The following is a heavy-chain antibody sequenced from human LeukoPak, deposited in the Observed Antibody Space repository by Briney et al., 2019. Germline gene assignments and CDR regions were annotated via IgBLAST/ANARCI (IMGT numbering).Heavy chain of an antibody. V-gene: IGHV3-15*01. D-gene: IGHD3-16*02. Sequence: GGSLRLSCAASGFTFSNAWMSWVRQAPGKGLEWVGRIKSKTDGGTTDYAAPAKGRFTISRDDSKNTLYLQMNSLKTEDTAVYYCTTGDDYIWGSYPDYWGQGTLVTVSS. CDR3: TTGDDYIWGSYPDY. CDR2: IKSKTDGGTT. J-gene: IGHJ4*02. CDR1: GFTFSNAW.